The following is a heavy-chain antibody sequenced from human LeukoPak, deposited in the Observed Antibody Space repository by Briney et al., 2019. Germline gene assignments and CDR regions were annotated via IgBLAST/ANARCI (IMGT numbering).Heavy chain of an antibody. CDR1: GFSFDTYA. V-gene: IGHV3-23*01. J-gene: IGHJ4*02. Sequence: GGSLRLSCAASGFSFDTYAMSWVRQAPGKGLEWVSGTSGSGDGTYYGDSVKSRFTISRDNSKKTLYLQMNSLRAEDTAVYYCAKEKQRNFDYWGQGTLVTVSS. CDR2: TSGSGDGT. CDR3: AKEKQRNFDY.